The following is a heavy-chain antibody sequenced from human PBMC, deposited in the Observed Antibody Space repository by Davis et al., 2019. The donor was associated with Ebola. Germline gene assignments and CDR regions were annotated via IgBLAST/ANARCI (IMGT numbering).Heavy chain of an antibody. CDR3: TSISRCSGGSCYSEY. CDR1: GFTFSSYW. J-gene: IGHJ4*02. Sequence: GGSLRLSCAASGFTFSSYWMSWVRQASGKGLEWVGRIRSKANSYATAYAASVKGRFTISRDDSKNTAYLQMNSLKTEDTAVYYCTSISRCSGGSCYSEYWGQGTLVTVSS. CDR2: IRSKANSYAT. D-gene: IGHD2-15*01. V-gene: IGHV3-73*01.